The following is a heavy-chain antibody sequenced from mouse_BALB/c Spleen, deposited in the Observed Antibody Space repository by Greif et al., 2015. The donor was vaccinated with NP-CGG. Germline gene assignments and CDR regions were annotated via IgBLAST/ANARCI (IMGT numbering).Heavy chain of an antibody. CDR2: IRNKANGYTT. Sequence: EVQVVESGGGLVQPGGSLRLSCATSGFTFTDYYMSWVRQPPGKALEWLGFIRNKANGYTTEYSASVKGRFTISRDNSQSILYLQMNTLRAEDSATYYCARDRYRYDEFAYWGQGTLVTVSA. CDR1: GFTFTDYY. J-gene: IGHJ3*01. V-gene: IGHV7-3*02. D-gene: IGHD2-14*01. CDR3: ARDRYRYDEFAY.